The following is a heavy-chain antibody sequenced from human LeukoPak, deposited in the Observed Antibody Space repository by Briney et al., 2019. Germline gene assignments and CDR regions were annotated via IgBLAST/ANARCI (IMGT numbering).Heavy chain of an antibody. CDR3: ARGRGYYYGSGSYYSDY. D-gene: IGHD3-10*01. CDR2: MNPNSGNT. Sequence: GASVKVSCKASGYTFTSYDINWVRQATGQGLEWMGWMNPNSGNTGYAQKFQGRVTMTRNTSISTPYMELSSLRSEDTAVYYCARGRGYYYGSGSYYSDYWGQGTLVTVSS. V-gene: IGHV1-8*01. J-gene: IGHJ4*02. CDR1: GYTFTSYD.